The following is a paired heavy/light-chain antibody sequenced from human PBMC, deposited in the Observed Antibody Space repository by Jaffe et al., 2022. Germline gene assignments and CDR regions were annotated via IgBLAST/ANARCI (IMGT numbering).Light chain of an antibody. CDR1: SSDVGNHNY. J-gene: IGLJ3*02. V-gene: IGLV2-11*01. CDR2: DVT. CDR3: CSYADSYTWV. Sequence: QSALTQPRSVSGSPGQSVAVSCTGTSSDVGNHNYVSWYQQHPGKAPKLMIYDVTQRPSGVPDRFSGSKSGNTASLTISGLQAEDEAHYYCCSYADSYTWVFGGGTKVTVL.
Heavy chain of an antibody. D-gene: IGHD3-16*02. CDR3: VRDSRYSPDS. V-gene: IGHV3-74*01. Sequence: VQLVESGGGLVQPGGSLRLSCAASGFTFRDYWMHWVRQTPGKGLVWVSRINSDGSNTIYADSVKGRFTMSRDNAKNTLYLQMNSLRAEDTALYYCVRDSRYSPDSWGQGTLVTVSS. CDR2: INSDGSNT. J-gene: IGHJ4*02. CDR1: GFTFRDYW.